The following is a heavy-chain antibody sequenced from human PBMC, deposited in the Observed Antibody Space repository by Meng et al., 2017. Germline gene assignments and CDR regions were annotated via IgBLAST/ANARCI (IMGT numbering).Heavy chain of an antibody. CDR2: IDPKNGDT. V-gene: IGHV1-2*06. CDR1: GYNFPDYY. D-gene: IGHD6-13*01. CDR3: ARDEDISAAGKLFGDY. J-gene: IGHJ4*02. Sequence: GERVQSGGEVKKPGASVKVSCKPSGYNFPDYYIHWVRQAPGQGLEWMGRIDPKNGDTHYAQKFQGRVTMTGDTSISTAYMDLSGLRSDDTAVYYCARDEDISAAGKLFGDYWGQGTLVTVSS.